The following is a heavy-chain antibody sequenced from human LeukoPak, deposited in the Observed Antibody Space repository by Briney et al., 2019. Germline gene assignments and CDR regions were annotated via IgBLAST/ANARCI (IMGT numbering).Heavy chain of an antibody. CDR2: IYYSGST. V-gene: IGHV4-39*07. CDR1: GGSISSSSYY. D-gene: IGHD6-19*01. Sequence: SETLSLTCTVSGGSISSSSYYWGWIRQPPGKGLEWIGSIYYSGSTYYNPSLKSRVTISVDTSKNQFSLKLSSVTAADTAVYYCARESNFQWLVRYFDYWGQGTLVTVSS. CDR3: ARESNFQWLVRYFDY. J-gene: IGHJ4*02.